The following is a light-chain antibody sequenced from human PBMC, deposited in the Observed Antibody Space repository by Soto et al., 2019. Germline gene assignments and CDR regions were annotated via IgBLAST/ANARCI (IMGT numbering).Light chain of an antibody. CDR3: QSYDSSLSGSVV. CDR2: ANT. V-gene: IGLV1-40*01. J-gene: IGLJ2*01. CDR1: TSNIGAGYD. Sequence: HFMLTQPPSVSGAPGQRVTISCTGSTSNIGAGYDVHWYQQLPGTAPKLLIFANTNRPSGVPDRFSGSKSGTSASLAITGLQAEDEADYYCQSYDSSLSGSVVFGAGTKLTVL.